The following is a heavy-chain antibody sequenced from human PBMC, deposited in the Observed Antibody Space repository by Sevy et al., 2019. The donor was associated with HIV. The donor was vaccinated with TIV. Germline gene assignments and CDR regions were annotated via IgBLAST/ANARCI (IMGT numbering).Heavy chain of an antibody. J-gene: IGHJ3*02. Sequence: GGSLRLSCAASGFTFSSYAMHWVRQAPGKGLEWVAVISYDGSNKYYADSVKGRFTISRDNSKNTLYLQMNSLRAEDTAVYYWAGSSGWYGHDAFDIWGQGTMVTVSS. CDR1: GFTFSSYA. D-gene: IGHD6-19*01. CDR2: ISYDGSNK. CDR3: AGSSGWYGHDAFDI. V-gene: IGHV3-30-3*01.